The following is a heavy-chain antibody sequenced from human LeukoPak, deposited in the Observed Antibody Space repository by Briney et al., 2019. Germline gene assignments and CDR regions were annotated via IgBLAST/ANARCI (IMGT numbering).Heavy chain of an antibody. CDR1: GFTFSTYA. CDR2: INSNGDEI. D-gene: IGHD6-6*01. J-gene: IGHJ4*02. CDR3: ANWIGSSSRDY. V-gene: IGHV3-23*01. Sequence: GSLRLSCAASGFTFSTYAMTWVRQAPGKGLEWVSGINSNGDEIYYADSVRGRFTISRDNSNNALYLQMDSLKTEDTAVYYCANWIGSSSRDYWGQGTLVTVSS.